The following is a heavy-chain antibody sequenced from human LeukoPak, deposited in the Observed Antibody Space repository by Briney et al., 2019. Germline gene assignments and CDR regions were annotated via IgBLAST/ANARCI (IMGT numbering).Heavy chain of an antibody. V-gene: IGHV3-43D*03. CDR3: AKAAIRYTTRCNNFDY. CDR2: ISWDGGNI. CDR1: GFTFDDYA. Sequence: GGSLRLSCAASGFTFDDYAMHWVRQAPGKGLEWVSLISWDGGNIYYADSMKGRFTISRDNSKNSLYLQMNSLRAEDSAFYYCAKAAIRYTTRCNNFDYWGQGTLVTVSS. J-gene: IGHJ4*02. D-gene: IGHD2-2*02.